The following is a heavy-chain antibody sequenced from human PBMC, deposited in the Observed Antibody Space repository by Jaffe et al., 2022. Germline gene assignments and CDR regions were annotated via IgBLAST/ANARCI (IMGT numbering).Heavy chain of an antibody. D-gene: IGHD3-10*01. J-gene: IGHJ5*02. V-gene: IGHV3-30*02. Sequence: QVQLVESGGGVVQPGGSLRLSCAASGFTFSTYGMHWVRQAPGKGLEWVAFIRYDGSNKYHADSVKGRFTISRDNSKNTLYVQMSSLRAEDTAVYYCAKDVRPATMVRGVIGSWGQGTLVTVSS. CDR2: IRYDGSNK. CDR1: GFTFSTYG. CDR3: AKDVRPATMVRGVIGS.